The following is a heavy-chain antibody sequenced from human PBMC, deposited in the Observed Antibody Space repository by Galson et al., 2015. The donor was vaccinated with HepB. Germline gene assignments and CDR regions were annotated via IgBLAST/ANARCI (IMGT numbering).Heavy chain of an antibody. CDR2: VRSYGCGGTT. Sequence: SLRLSCAASGFTFGDYSLSWLRQTPGKGLEWVGFVRSYGCGGTTDYAASVKGRFTISRDDSKRIADLQMSRVKTEDAAVCYCARVAQGVALAGVDYWGQGTLVNVSS. D-gene: IGHD6-19*01. J-gene: IGHJ4*02. CDR3: ARVAQGVALAGVDY. CDR1: GFTFGDYS. V-gene: IGHV3-49*03.